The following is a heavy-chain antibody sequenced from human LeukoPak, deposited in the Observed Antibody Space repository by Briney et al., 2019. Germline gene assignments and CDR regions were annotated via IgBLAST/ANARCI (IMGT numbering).Heavy chain of an antibody. CDR2: IYYSGST. J-gene: IGHJ4*02. D-gene: IGHD2-15*01. V-gene: IGHV4-59*01. CDR3: ARHGGWYPYFDS. CDR1: GGSISSYY. Sequence: SETLSLTCTVSGGSISSYYWSWIRQPPGKGLEWIGYIYYSGSTNYNPSLKSRVTISVDTSKNQFSLKLSSVTAADTAVYYCARHGGWYPYFDSWGQGTLATVSS.